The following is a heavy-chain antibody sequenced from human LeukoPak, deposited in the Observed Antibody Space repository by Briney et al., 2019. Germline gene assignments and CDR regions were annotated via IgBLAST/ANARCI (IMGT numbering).Heavy chain of an antibody. V-gene: IGHV3-64*01. CDR1: GFTFSSYS. Sequence: GGSLRLSCAASGFTFSSYSMNWVRQAPGKGLEYVSAISSNGGSTYYANSVKGRFTVSRDNSKNTLYLQMGSLRAEDMAVYYCARVALPDNDYFDYWGQGTLVTVSS. CDR2: ISSNGGST. CDR3: ARVALPDNDYFDY. J-gene: IGHJ4*02. D-gene: IGHD1-1*01.